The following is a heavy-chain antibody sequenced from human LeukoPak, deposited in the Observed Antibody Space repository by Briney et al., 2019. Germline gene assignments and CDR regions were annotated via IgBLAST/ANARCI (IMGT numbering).Heavy chain of an antibody. J-gene: IGHJ4*02. CDR1: GFTFSSYA. CDR2: ISGSGSII. CDR3: ARDSSGGWFDY. Sequence: GGSLRLSCAASGFTFSSYAMSWVRQAPGKGLEWVSYISGSGSIIHYADSVKGRFTISRDNAKKSLYLQMNSVRVEDTAVYYCARDSSGGWFDYWGQGTLVSVSS. D-gene: IGHD6-25*01. V-gene: IGHV3-48*04.